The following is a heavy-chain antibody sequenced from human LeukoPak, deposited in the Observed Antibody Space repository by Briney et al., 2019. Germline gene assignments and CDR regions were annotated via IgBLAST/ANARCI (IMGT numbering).Heavy chain of an antibody. V-gene: IGHV4-39*07. CDR2: IYYSGST. CDR3: ARGSLLTGLDY. CDR1: GFTFSSYW. D-gene: IGHD3-9*01. J-gene: IGHJ4*02. Sequence: GSLRLSCAASGFTFSSYWMSWVRQAPGKGLEWIGSIYYSGSTYYNPSLKSRVTISVDTSKNQFSLKLSSVTAADTAVYYCARGSLLTGLDYWGQGTLVTVSS.